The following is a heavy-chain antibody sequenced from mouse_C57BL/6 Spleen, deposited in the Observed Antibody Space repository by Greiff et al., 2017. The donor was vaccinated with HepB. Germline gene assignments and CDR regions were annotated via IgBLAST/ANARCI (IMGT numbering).Heavy chain of an antibody. J-gene: IGHJ4*01. CDR1: GFSLTSYG. CDR3: ANIYYDYDSYAMDY. V-gene: IGHV2-2*01. CDR2: IWSGGST. D-gene: IGHD2-4*01. Sequence: QVQLKESGPGLVQPSQSLSITCTVSGFSLTSYGVHWVRQSPGKGLEWLGVIWSGGSTDYNAAFISRLSISKDNSKSQVFFKMNSLQADDTAIYYCANIYYDYDSYAMDYWGQGTSVTVSS.